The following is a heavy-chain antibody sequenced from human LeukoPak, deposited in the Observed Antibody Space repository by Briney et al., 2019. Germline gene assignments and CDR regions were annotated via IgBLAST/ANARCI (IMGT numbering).Heavy chain of an antibody. D-gene: IGHD2-15*01. CDR3: ARRSRGVAAISAGNYYYYYMDV. CDR2: ISSSGSTI. Sequence: GGSLRLSCAASGFTFRSYEMNWVRQAPGKGLEWVSYISSSGSTIYYVDSVKGRFTISRDNAKNSLYLQMNSLRAEDTAVYYCARRSRGVAAISAGNYYYYYMDVWGKGTTVTISS. V-gene: IGHV3-48*03. J-gene: IGHJ6*03. CDR1: GFTFRSYE.